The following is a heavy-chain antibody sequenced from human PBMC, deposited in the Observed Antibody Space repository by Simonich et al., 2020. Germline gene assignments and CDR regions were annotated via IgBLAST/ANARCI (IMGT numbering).Heavy chain of an antibody. CDR3: ARDRAARYYYYYYMDV. CDR1: GYTFTGSY. Sequence: QVQLVQSGAEVKKPGASVKVSCKASGYTFTGSYMHWVRQAPGQGLEWMGWLNPNSDGKNYAQKFQGRVTMTRDTSISTAYMELSRLRSDDTAVYYCARDRAARYYYYYYMDVWGKGTTVTVSS. D-gene: IGHD6-6*01. CDR2: LNPNSDGK. V-gene: IGHV1-2*02. J-gene: IGHJ6*03.